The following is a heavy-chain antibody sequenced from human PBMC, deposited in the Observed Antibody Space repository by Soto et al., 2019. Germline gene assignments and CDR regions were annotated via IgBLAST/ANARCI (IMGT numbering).Heavy chain of an antibody. J-gene: IGHJ4*02. D-gene: IGHD2-2*01. CDR2: INAGNGNT. CDR3: VRSVAVPAAPDY. CDR1: GYTFTSYA. Sequence: ASVKVSCKASGYTFTSYAMHWVRPAPGQRLEWMGWINAGNGNTKYSQKFQGRVTITRDTSASTAYMELSSLSSEDTAVYYCVRSVAVPAAPDYWGQGTLVTVSS. V-gene: IGHV1-3*01.